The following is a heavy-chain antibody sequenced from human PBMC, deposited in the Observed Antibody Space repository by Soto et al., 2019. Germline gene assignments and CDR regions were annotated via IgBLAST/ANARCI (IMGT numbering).Heavy chain of an antibody. Sequence: SETLSLTCTVCGGPISSSSYYWGWIRQPPGKGLEWIGSIYYSGSTCYNPSLKSRVTISVDTSKNQFSLKLSSVTAADTAVYYCARRTMTTANYDAFDIWGQGTMVTFSS. D-gene: IGHD4-17*01. CDR3: ARRTMTTANYDAFDI. CDR1: GGPISSSSYY. V-gene: IGHV4-39*01. J-gene: IGHJ3*02. CDR2: IYYSGST.